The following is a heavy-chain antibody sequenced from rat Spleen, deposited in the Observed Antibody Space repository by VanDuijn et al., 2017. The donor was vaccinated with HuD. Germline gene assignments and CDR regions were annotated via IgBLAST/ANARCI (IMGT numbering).Heavy chain of an antibody. Sequence: EVQLVESGGGLVQPGRSLKLSCVASGITFNNFWMSWIRQAPGKGLEWVASISNTGGSIYYPDSVKGRFTISRHNTQNTLYLQMNSLRSEDTATYYCARSEGTHYYLPFADWGQGSLVTVSS. CDR2: ISNTGGSI. CDR1: GITFNNFW. V-gene: IGHV5-31*01. CDR3: ARSEGTHYYLPFAD. J-gene: IGHJ3*01. D-gene: IGHD1-12*02.